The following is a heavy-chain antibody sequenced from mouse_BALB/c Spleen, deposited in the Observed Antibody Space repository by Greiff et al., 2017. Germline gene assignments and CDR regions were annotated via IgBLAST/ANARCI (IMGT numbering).Heavy chain of an antibody. CDR1: GDSITSGY. CDR2: ISYSGST. Sequence: EVKLMESGPSLVKPSQTLSLTCSVTGDSITSGYWNWIRKFPGNKLEYMGYISYSGSTYYNPSLKSRISITRDTSKNQYYLQLNSVTTEDTATYYCARYSYRYDGFAYWGQGTLVTVSA. CDR3: ARYSYRYDGFAY. V-gene: IGHV3-8*02. D-gene: IGHD2-14*01. J-gene: IGHJ3*01.